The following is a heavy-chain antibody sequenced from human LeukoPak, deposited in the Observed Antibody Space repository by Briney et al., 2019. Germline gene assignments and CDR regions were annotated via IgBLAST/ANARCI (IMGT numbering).Heavy chain of an antibody. Sequence: TGGSLRLSCAASGFTFSSYAMHWVRQAPGKGLEWVAVISYDGSNKYYADSVKGRFTISRGNSKNTLYLQMNSLRAEDTAVYYCARYDARYGMDVWGQGTTVTASS. V-gene: IGHV3-30-3*01. D-gene: IGHD1-1*01. CDR2: ISYDGSNK. CDR1: GFTFSSYA. J-gene: IGHJ6*02. CDR3: ARYDARYGMDV.